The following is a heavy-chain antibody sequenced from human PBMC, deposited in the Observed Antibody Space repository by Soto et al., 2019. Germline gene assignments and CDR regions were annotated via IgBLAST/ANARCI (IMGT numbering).Heavy chain of an antibody. V-gene: IGHV4-4*02. J-gene: IGHJ6*02. Sequence: SETLSLTCAVSGGSISSSNWWSWVRQPPGKGLEWIGEIYHSGSTNYNPSLKSRVTISVDKSKNQFSLKLSSVTAADTAVYYCARGGYYDITGYYYYGMDVWGQGTTVTVSS. CDR2: IYHSGST. CDR1: GGSISSSNW. CDR3: ARGGYYDITGYYYYGMDV. D-gene: IGHD3-9*01.